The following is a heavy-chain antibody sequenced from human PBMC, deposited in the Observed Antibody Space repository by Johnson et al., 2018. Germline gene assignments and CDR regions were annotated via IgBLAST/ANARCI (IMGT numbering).Heavy chain of an antibody. CDR2: IYPGDSDT. CDR1: GGTFSSYT. Sequence: VQLVQSGAEVKKPGSSVKVSCKASGGTFSSYTISWVRQAPGQGLEWMGIIYPGDSDTRYSPSFQGQVTISADKSISTAYLQWSSLKASDTAMYYCARPSAIAGRPIDYWGQGTLVTVSS. J-gene: IGHJ4*02. CDR3: ARPSAIAGRPIDY. D-gene: IGHD6-6*01. V-gene: IGHV5-51*01.